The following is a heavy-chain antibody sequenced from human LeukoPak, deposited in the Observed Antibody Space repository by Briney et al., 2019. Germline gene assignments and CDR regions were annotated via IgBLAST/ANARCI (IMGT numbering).Heavy chain of an antibody. CDR1: VFTHSNYG. Sequence: GGALRVSCAASVFTHSNYGMHWVRPTPGKGLAWVSFIRNDESNIYYTDSVKGRFTICRDNSKNPLYLQMNSLRAEDTAVYYCVGGTRKDSYESSGYYSYFDYWGQGTLVTVSS. J-gene: IGHJ4*02. CDR2: IRNDESNI. CDR3: VGGTRKDSYESSGYYSYFDY. D-gene: IGHD3-22*01. V-gene: IGHV3-30*02.